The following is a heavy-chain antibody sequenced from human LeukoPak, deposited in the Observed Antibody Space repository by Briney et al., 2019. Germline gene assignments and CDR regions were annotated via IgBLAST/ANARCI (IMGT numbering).Heavy chain of an antibody. Sequence: SETLSLTCTVSGGSISSYYWTWIRQPPGKGLEWMGYIYYSGSTNYNPSLKSRVTISVDTSKNQFSLKLSSVTAADTAVYYCARGGSDGTLYYFDYWGQGTLVTVSS. CDR1: GGSISSYY. V-gene: IGHV4-59*01. CDR3: ARGGSDGTLYYFDY. J-gene: IGHJ4*02. D-gene: IGHD5-24*01. CDR2: IYYSGST.